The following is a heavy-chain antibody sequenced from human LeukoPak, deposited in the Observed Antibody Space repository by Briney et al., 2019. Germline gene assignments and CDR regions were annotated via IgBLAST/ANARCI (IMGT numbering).Heavy chain of an antibody. CDR2: ISTTETT. Sequence: PETLSLTCTVSGGSISSYFWTWIRQPAGKGLEWIGRISTTETTHYSPSLKNRVNMSVDTSKNQFSLKMTSVTAADTAIYYCAREDSASGRGLGSWGQGTLVTVSS. CDR3: AREDSASGRGLGS. D-gene: IGHD3-10*01. J-gene: IGHJ5*02. V-gene: IGHV4-4*07. CDR1: GGSISSYF.